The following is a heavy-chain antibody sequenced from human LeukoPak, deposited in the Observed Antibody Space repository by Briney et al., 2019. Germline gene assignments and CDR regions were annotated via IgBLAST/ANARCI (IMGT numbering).Heavy chain of an antibody. V-gene: IGHV3-74*01. J-gene: IGHJ4*02. Sequence: PGGSLRLSCAASGFTFSSYWMHWFRQAPGKGPVWVSRINSDGSNTNYADSVQGRFTISRDNAKNTLYLQMNSLRAEYTAVYYCVRGSSGWYGQDYWGQGTLVTVSS. CDR3: VRGSSGWYGQDY. CDR1: GFTFSSYW. CDR2: INSDGSNT. D-gene: IGHD6-19*01.